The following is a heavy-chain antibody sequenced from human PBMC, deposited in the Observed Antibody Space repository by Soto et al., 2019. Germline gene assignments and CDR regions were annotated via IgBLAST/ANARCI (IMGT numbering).Heavy chain of an antibody. Sequence: EVHLVESGGGLVKPGESLRLSCVASGFSFTTHSMNWVRQAPGRGLEWVSSISPNSDYIYYADSLKGRFTISRDNAKNSRSLQMNSLRAEDTALDCCVITTRGILVAPSTASNWFAPWGQGTLVTVSS. CDR2: ISPNSDYI. CDR3: VITTRGILVAPSTASNWFAP. V-gene: IGHV3-21*01. D-gene: IGHD2-2*01. CDR1: GFSFTTHS. J-gene: IGHJ5*02.